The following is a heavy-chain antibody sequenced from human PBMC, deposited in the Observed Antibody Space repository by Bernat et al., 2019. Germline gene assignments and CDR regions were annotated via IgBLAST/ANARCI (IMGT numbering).Heavy chain of an antibody. CDR3: ARPRDSGYDWYYFDY. Sequence: EVQLVQSGAEVKKPGESLRISCKGSGYSFTSYWISWVRQMPGKGLEWMGRIDPSDSCTNYSPSFQGHVTISADKSISTAYLQWSSLKASDTAMYYCARPRDSGYDWYYFDYWGQGTLVTVSS. V-gene: IGHV5-10-1*03. CDR1: GYSFTSYW. D-gene: IGHD5-12*01. CDR2: IDPSDSCT. J-gene: IGHJ4*02.